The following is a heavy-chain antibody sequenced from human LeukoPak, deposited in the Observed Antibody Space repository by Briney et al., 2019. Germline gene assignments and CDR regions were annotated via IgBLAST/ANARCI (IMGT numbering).Heavy chain of an antibody. CDR3: ARDFGLYYDFWSGPRTTRNWFDP. CDR1: GFTFSSYA. Sequence: PGGSLRLSCAASGFTFSSYAMSWVRQAPGKGLEWVANIKQDGSEKYYVDSVKGRFTISRDNAKNSLYLQMNSLRAEDTAVYYCARDFGLYYDFWSGPRTTRNWFDPWGQGTLVTVSS. D-gene: IGHD3-3*01. J-gene: IGHJ5*02. V-gene: IGHV3-7*01. CDR2: IKQDGSEK.